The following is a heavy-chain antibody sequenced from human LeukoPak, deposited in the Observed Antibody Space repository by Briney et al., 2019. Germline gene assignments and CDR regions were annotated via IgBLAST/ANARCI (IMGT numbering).Heavy chain of an antibody. CDR3: ASHYPSARYFFDSTGPRPAYYFDY. V-gene: IGHV4-39*02. D-gene: IGHD3-22*01. CDR1: GDSIRSSTYY. Sequence: SETLSLTCSVSGDSIRSSTYYWGCIRQPPGQGLEWIGSIDYSRSTYYNPSLKSRVTIFVDTSNNHSSLRLSSVTAADTAVYFCASHYPSARYFFDSTGPRPAYYFDYWGQGNLVTVSS. J-gene: IGHJ4*02. CDR2: IDYSRST.